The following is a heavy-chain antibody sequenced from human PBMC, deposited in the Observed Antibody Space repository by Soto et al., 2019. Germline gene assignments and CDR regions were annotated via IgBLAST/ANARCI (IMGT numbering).Heavy chain of an antibody. CDR2: IYWDDEK. CDR3: AHSDFEWLEAFHY. D-gene: IGHD3-9*01. V-gene: IGHV2-5*02. J-gene: IGHJ4*02. CDR1: GFSLSSTGVG. Sequence: QITLQESGPMLVKPSQTLTLTCTFSGFSLSSTGVGVGWFRQPPGKALEWLAIIYWDDEKRYSPSLRSRLTITKDTSNDQVVLTVTNMDPLDTARYYCAHSDFEWLEAFHYGGQGALVTVSS.